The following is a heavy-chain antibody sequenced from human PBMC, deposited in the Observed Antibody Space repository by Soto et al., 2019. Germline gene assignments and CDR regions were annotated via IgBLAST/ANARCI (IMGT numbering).Heavy chain of an antibody. CDR3: AAIPLTSGVVSGRFDP. D-gene: IGHD7-27*01. CDR2: ISHRGST. Sequence: QVHLQESGPGLVKPSGTLALTCAVSGGSISSDKWWTWVRQPPGKGLEWIGEISHRGSTNYSPSFKSRLSLSVDTTKTAFSLRVTAVTAADTAVYYCAAIPLTSGVVSGRFDPWGQGIMVTVSS. J-gene: IGHJ5*02. CDR1: GGSISSDKW. V-gene: IGHV4-4*02.